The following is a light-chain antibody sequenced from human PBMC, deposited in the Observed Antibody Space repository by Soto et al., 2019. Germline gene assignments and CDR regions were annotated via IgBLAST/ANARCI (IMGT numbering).Light chain of an antibody. CDR1: QGVSSY. CDR2: DAS. J-gene: IGKJ1*01. Sequence: EIVLTQSPATLSLSPGERATLSCRASQGVSSYLAWYQQKPGQAPRLLIYDASNRATGIPARFSGSGPGTDFTLTISSLEPEDFATYFCLQDYNLPRTFGQGTTVEI. V-gene: IGKV3D-11*01. CDR3: LQDYNLPRT.